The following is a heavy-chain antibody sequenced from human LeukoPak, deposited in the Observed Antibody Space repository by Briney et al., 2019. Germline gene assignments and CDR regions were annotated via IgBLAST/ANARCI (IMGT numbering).Heavy chain of an antibody. CDR3: AKFHYYYGSGIFDAFDI. J-gene: IGHJ3*02. V-gene: IGHV5-51*01. Sequence: GGSLKISCKGSGYSFISNWIGWVRQMPGKGLEWMGIIYPGDSETRYSPSFQGLVTISADKSISTAYLQWSSLRASDTAMYYCAKFHYYYGSGIFDAFDIWGQGTMVTVSS. CDR1: GYSFISNW. D-gene: IGHD3-10*01. CDR2: IYPGDSET.